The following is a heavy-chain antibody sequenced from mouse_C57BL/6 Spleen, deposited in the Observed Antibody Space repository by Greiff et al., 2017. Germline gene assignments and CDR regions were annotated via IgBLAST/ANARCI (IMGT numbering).Heavy chain of an antibody. CDR2: INPNNGGT. V-gene: IGHV1-22*01. Sequence: VHVKQSGPELVKPGASVKMSCKASGYTFTDYNMHWVKQSHGKSLEWIGYINPNNGGTSYNQKFKGKATLTVNKSSSTAYMELRSLTSEDSAVYYCARNYDLYYYAMDYWGQGTSVTVSS. D-gene: IGHD2-4*01. J-gene: IGHJ4*01. CDR3: ARNYDLYYYAMDY. CDR1: GYTFTDYN.